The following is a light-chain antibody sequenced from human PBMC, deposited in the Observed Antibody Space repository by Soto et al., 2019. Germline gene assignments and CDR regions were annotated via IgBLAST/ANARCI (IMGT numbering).Light chain of an antibody. J-gene: IGLJ2*01. Sequence: QSALTQPRSVSGSPGQSVTMSCTGTSSDVGGYNYVPWYQQHPGKAPKLMIYDVSKRPSGVPDRFSGSKSGNTASLSISGLQAEDEADYYCCSYAGSYTLVFGGGTKVTVL. CDR1: SSDVGGYNY. CDR2: DVS. V-gene: IGLV2-11*01. CDR3: CSYAGSYTLV.